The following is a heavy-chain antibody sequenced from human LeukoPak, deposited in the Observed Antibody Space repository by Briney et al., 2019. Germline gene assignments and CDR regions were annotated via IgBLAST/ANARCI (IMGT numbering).Heavy chain of an antibody. D-gene: IGHD6-19*01. Sequence: PSETLSLTCAVYGGSFSGYYWSWIRQPPGQGLEWIGEINHSGSTNYNRSLKSRVTISIDMSKNQFSLRLRSVTAADTAVYYCARGQVGSYVYYYYYGIDVWGRGTTVTV. CDR2: INHSGST. J-gene: IGHJ6*02. CDR3: ARGQVGSYVYYYYYGIDV. V-gene: IGHV4-34*01. CDR1: GGSFSGYY.